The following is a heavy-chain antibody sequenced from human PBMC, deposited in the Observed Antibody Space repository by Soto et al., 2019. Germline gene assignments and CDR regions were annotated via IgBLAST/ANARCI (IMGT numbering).Heavy chain of an antibody. Sequence: GGSLRLSCAASGFIFSNAWMSWVRQAPGKGLEWVGRIKSYTNGGTTDYAAPVKGRFAISRDDSKNTLYLQMNSLKTEDAGVYYCTTDDPINKYWGQGTLVTVSS. V-gene: IGHV3-15*01. CDR2: IKSYTNGGTT. CDR1: GFIFSNAW. CDR3: TTDDPINKY. J-gene: IGHJ4*02.